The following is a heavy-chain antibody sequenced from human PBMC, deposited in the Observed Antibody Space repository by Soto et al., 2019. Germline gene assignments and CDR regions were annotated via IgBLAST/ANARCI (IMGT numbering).Heavy chain of an antibody. J-gene: IGHJ4*02. CDR2: IKSKTDGGTT. D-gene: IGHD5-12*01. V-gene: IGHV3-15*07. CDR3: TRGRLSGHYTDY. Sequence: EVQLVESGGGLVKPGESLELSCAASGFSFSDAWMNWVREAPGKGLEWVGRIKSKTDGGTTDYAAPVNGRFSISRDDSKNTLYLQMSSLKTDDTAVYYCTRGRLSGHYTDYWGRGTLVTVSS. CDR1: GFSFSDAW.